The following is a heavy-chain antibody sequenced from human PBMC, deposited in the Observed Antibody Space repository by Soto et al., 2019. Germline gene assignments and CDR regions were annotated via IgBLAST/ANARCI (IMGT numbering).Heavy chain of an antibody. CDR3: SRVSNYFWSDFSTDGH. V-gene: IGHV1-8*01. J-gene: IGHJ4*02. CDR2: MNPNSGST. D-gene: IGHD3-3*01. CDR1: GYTFTSYD. Sequence: ASVKVSCKASGYTFTSYDINWVRQTPGQGLEWMGWMNPNSGSTGYAQKFQDRLALTRATSISTAYMELSSLTSEDTAVYFCSRVSNYFWSDFSTDGHWGQGTLVTVSS.